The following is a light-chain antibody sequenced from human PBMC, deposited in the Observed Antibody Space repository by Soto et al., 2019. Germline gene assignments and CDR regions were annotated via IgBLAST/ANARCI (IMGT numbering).Light chain of an antibody. CDR3: QQYSQWPIT. CDR2: GIS. Sequence: EIVLTQSPATLSVSPGERATLSCRASQSINNNYLAWYQQKPGQAPRLLIYGISTRATGVPARFSGSGSGTDFTLTISSLQSEDFAVYYCQQYSQWPITFGQGTRLEIK. V-gene: IGKV3-15*01. J-gene: IGKJ5*01. CDR1: QSINNN.